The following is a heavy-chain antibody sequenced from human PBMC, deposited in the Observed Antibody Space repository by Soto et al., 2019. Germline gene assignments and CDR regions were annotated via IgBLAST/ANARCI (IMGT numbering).Heavy chain of an antibody. CDR3: ARGLESSSWYLDEKMDV. CDR2: IWYDGSNK. D-gene: IGHD6-13*01. CDR1: GFTFSSYG. V-gene: IGHV3-33*01. Sequence: GGSLRLSCAASGFTFSSYGMHWVRQAPGKGLEWVAVIWYDGSNKYYADSVKGRFTISRDNSKNTLYLQMNSLRAEDTAVYYCARGLESSSWYLDEKMDVWGQGTTVTVSS. J-gene: IGHJ6*02.